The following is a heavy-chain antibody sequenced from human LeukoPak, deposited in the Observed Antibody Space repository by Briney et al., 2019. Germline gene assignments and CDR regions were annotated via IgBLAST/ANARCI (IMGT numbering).Heavy chain of an antibody. V-gene: IGHV4-39*01. Sequence: SETLSLTCTVSGGSISSSSYSWGWIRQPPGKGLEWIGSIYYSGSTYYNPSLKSRVTISVDTSKNQFSLKLSSVTAADTAVYYCAAEYYYDSSGYSDYWGQGTLVTVSS. CDR2: IYYSGST. J-gene: IGHJ4*02. CDR1: GGSISSSSYS. CDR3: AAEYYYDSSGYSDY. D-gene: IGHD3-22*01.